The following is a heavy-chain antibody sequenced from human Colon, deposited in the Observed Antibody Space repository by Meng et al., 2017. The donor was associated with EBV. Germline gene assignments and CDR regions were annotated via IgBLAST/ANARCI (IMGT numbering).Heavy chain of an antibody. J-gene: IGHJ4*02. V-gene: IGHV4-4*02. CDR1: GGSLSSRNW. CDR3: ARVGAYCGGDCYHPR. CDR2: IYHSGST. D-gene: IGHD2-21*02. Sequence: QGQLQESGPGLVNRSGTLSVTWAVSGGSLSSRNWWSWVRQPPGKGLEWIGEIYHSGSTNYNPSLKSRVTISVDESKNQFSLRLSSVTAADTAVYYCARVGAYCGGDCYHPRWGQGTLVTVSS.